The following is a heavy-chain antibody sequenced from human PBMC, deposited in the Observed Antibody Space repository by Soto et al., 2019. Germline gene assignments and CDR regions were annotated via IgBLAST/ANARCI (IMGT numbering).Heavy chain of an antibody. Sequence: GGSLRLSCAASGFTISSYGMHWVRQAPGKGLEWVAVISYDGSNKYYADSVKGRFTISRDNSKNTLYLQMNSLRAEDTAVYYCAKIAQYYDILTGYISDYYYGMDVWGQGTTVTVSS. CDR1: GFTISSYG. D-gene: IGHD3-9*01. CDR2: ISYDGSNK. CDR3: AKIAQYYDILTGYISDYYYGMDV. V-gene: IGHV3-30*18. J-gene: IGHJ6*02.